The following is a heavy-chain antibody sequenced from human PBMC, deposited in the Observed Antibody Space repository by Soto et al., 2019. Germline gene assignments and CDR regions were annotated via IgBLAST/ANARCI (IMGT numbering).Heavy chain of an antibody. CDR1: GGTFSSYA. V-gene: IGHV1-69*01. CDR3: ARPNYYDSSGYYPSMDV. CDR2: IIPIFGTA. D-gene: IGHD3-22*01. Sequence: QVQLVQSGAEVKKPGSSVKVSCKASGGTFSSYAISWVRQAPGQGLEWMGGIIPIFGTANYAQKFQGRVTITADESTSTAYMELSSLRSEDAAVYYCARPNYYDSSGYYPSMDVWGPGSTVTASS. J-gene: IGHJ6*02.